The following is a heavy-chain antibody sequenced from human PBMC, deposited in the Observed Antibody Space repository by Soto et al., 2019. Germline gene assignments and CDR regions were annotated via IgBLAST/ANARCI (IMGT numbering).Heavy chain of an antibody. CDR3: ARDTVLTGMFDF. J-gene: IGHJ4*02. D-gene: IGHD4-17*01. Sequence: PSETLSLTFTVSDGSIGSYHWSWVRQPPGKGLEWIASVYYTGTTNYNPSLGSRVTISIDAPGNRFSMEITSVTAADTAIYYCARDTVLTGMFDFWGQGTLVTVSS. V-gene: IGHV4-59*01. CDR1: DGSIGSYH. CDR2: VYYTGTT.